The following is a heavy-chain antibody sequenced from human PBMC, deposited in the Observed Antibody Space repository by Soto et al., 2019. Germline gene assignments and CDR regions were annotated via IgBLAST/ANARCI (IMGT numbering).Heavy chain of an antibody. Sequence: WETLSLTCTVSGGSITSNSYYWGWIRQPPGKGLEWIGSFYYSESTYFNPSLKSRVTISVDTSKNQFSLKLSAVTAADTAVYYCARRSTVTYDYWGQGILVTVSS. D-gene: IGHD4-17*01. V-gene: IGHV4-39*01. CDR3: ARRSTVTYDY. CDR1: GGSITSNSYY. CDR2: FYYSEST. J-gene: IGHJ4*02.